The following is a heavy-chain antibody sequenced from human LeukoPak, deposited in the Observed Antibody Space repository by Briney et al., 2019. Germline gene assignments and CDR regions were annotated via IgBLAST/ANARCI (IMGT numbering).Heavy chain of an antibody. J-gene: IGHJ4*02. V-gene: IGHV1-18*01. D-gene: IGHD2-2*01. CDR2: ISAYNGNT. CDR1: GYTFTSYG. Sequence: ASVKVSCKASGYTFTSYGIGWVRQAPGQGLEWMGWISAYNGNTNYAQKLQGRVTMTTDTSTSTAYMELRSLRSDDTAVYYCARDSPIVVPAAFDYWGQGTLVTVSS. CDR3: ARDSPIVVPAAFDY.